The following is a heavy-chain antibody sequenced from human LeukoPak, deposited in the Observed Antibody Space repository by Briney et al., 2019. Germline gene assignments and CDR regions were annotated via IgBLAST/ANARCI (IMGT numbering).Heavy chain of an antibody. CDR2: ISWNSGSI. CDR3: AKDSGWELGGDYFDY. CDR1: GFTFDDYA. Sequence: GGSLRLSCAASGFTFDDYAMHWVRQAPGKGLEWVSGISWNSGSISYADSVKGRFTISRDNAKNSLYLQMNSLRAEDTALYYCAKDSGWELGGDYFDYWGQGTLVTVSS. J-gene: IGHJ4*02. D-gene: IGHD1-26*01. V-gene: IGHV3-9*01.